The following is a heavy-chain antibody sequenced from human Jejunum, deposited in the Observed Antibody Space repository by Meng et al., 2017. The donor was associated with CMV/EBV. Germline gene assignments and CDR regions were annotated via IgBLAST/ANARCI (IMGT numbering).Heavy chain of an antibody. D-gene: IGHD2-2*02. CDR3: ARVRGGLCSSTSCYKGGLDY. J-gene: IGHJ4*02. V-gene: IGHV3-7*01. CDR2: IKQDGSEK. CDR1: YW. Sequence: YWMSWVRQAPGKGLEWVANIKQDGSEKYYVDSVKGRFTISRDNAENSLYLQMNSLRAEDTAVYYCARVRGGLCSSTSCYKGGLDYWGQGTRVTVSS.